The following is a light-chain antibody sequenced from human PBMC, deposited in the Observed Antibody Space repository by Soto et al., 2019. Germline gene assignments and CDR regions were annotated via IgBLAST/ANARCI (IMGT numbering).Light chain of an antibody. CDR3: QQYNSLWT. Sequence: SQMTQSPSTLSASVGDRVTITCRASQSISNWLAWYQQKPGKAPKLLMYGASSLESGVPSRFSGSGSGTEFTLTISSLQPEDFASYYCQQYNSLWTFGQGTKVDI. CDR2: GAS. CDR1: QSISNW. V-gene: IGKV1-5*01. J-gene: IGKJ1*01.